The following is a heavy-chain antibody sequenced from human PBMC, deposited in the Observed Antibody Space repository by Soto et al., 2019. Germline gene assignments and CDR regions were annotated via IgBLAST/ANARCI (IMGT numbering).Heavy chain of an antibody. CDR3: ARESLGAKGADH. V-gene: IGHV1-69*17. Sequence: QVQLVQSGAEVKRPGSSVKVSCESSGDTFNSYVISWVRQVPGQGLEWMGGIIPIIGVTHYAQKFQGRVTISALSSTGTAYMEMTNLGFEDTALYYCARESLGAKGADHCGQGTLVTVSS. J-gene: IGHJ4*02. D-gene: IGHD3-16*01. CDR2: IIPIIGVT. CDR1: GDTFNSYV.